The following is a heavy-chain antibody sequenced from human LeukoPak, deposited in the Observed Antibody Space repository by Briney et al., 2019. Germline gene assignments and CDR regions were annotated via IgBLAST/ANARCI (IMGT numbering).Heavy chain of an antibody. D-gene: IGHD3-9*01. J-gene: IGHJ1*01. CDR1: GYTFTGYY. Sequence: ASVKVSCKASGYTFTGYYMHWVRQAPGKGLEWMGWINPNSGGTNYAQKFQGRVTMTRGTSISTAYMELSRLRSDGTAVYYCARGAIFGYLQHWGQGTLVTVSS. CDR2: INPNSGGT. CDR3: ARGAIFGYLQH. V-gene: IGHV1-2*02.